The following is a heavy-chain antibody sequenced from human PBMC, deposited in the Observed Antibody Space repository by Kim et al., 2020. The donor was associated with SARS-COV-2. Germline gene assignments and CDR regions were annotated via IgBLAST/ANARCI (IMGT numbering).Heavy chain of an antibody. CDR2: IYHSGST. CDR1: GGSISSGGYS. CDR3: ARMGPLGYCSGGSCYGGAFDI. Sequence: TLSLTCAVSGGSISSGGYSWSWIRQPPGKGLEWIGYIYHSGSTYYNPSLKSRVTISVDRSKNQFSLKLSSVTAADTAVYYCARMGPLGYCSGGSCYGGAFDIWGQGTMVTVSS. J-gene: IGHJ3*02. D-gene: IGHD2-15*01. V-gene: IGHV4-30-2*01.